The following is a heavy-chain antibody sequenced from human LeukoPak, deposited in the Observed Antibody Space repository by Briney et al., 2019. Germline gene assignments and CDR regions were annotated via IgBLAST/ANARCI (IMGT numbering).Heavy chain of an antibody. J-gene: IGHJ3*02. D-gene: IGHD2-2*01. CDR2: IYYSGST. CDR1: GGSISSSSYY. Sequence: PSETLSLTCTVSGGSISSSSYYWGWIRQPPGKGLEWIGSIYYSGSTYYNPSLKSRVTISVDTSKNQFSLKLSSVPAADTAVYYCAITRGSSTSRGAFDIWGQGTMVTVSS. CDR3: AITRGSSTSRGAFDI. V-gene: IGHV4-39*01.